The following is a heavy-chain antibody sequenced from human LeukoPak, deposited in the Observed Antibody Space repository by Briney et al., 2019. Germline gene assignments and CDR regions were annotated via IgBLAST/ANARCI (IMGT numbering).Heavy chain of an antibody. CDR2: IIPIFGTT. Sequence: ASVKVSCKASGGTFNSHAVSWVRQAPGQGLEWMGGIIPIFGTTNYAQKFQARVTITADDSTSTAFMELSSLRSEDTAVYYCARQTYYFGSGSYSSTLYYHYMDVWGKGTTVTVSS. V-gene: IGHV1-69*13. D-gene: IGHD3-10*01. J-gene: IGHJ6*03. CDR1: GGTFNSHA. CDR3: ARQTYYFGSGSYSSTLYYHYMDV.